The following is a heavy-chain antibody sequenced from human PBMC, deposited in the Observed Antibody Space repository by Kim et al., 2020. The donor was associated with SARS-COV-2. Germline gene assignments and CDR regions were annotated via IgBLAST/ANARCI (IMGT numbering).Heavy chain of an antibody. V-gene: IGHV6-1*01. Sequence: AVSVKSRRTINPDTSKNQFSLQLNSVTPEDTAVYYCARTSYTSSSEYFDYWGQGTLVTVSS. J-gene: IGHJ4*02. CDR3: ARTSYTSSSEYFDY. D-gene: IGHD6-6*01.